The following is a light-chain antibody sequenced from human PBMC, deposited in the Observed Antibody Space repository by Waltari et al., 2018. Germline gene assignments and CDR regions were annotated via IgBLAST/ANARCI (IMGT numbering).Light chain of an antibody. J-gene: IGLJ1*01. CDR3: QLWDKSSDPPYV. CDR1: HLGSNS. CDR2: DDS. Sequence: SYVLTQPPSVSVAPGQTARMTCWANHLGSNSVHWSQKKPGQAPVPVDYDDSDRPSGIPERFSGSNSGNTATLTITRVEAGDEADYYCQLWDKSSDPPYVFGPGTKVTVL. V-gene: IGLV3-21*02.